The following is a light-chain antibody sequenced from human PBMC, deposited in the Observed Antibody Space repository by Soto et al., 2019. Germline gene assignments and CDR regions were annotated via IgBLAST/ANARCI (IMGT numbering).Light chain of an antibody. J-gene: IGKJ1*01. CDR2: GAS. CDR3: QQYNNWPPDRT. Sequence: EIVMTQSPATLSVSPGERATLSCRASQSVSSNLAWYQQKPGQAPRLLIHGASTRATGIPASFSGSGSGTEFTLTISSLQSEDFAIYFCQQYNNWPPDRTFGQGTKVEIK. V-gene: IGKV3D-15*01. CDR1: QSVSSN.